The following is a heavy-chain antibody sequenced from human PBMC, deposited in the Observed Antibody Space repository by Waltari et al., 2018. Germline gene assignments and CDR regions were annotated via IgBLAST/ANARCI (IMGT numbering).Heavy chain of an antibody. J-gene: IGHJ4*02. V-gene: IGHV3-20*04. CDR3: ARDGAADTPLHY. Sequence: EVQLVESGGGVVRPGGSLRLSCAASGFTFDDYGMTWVRQAPGKGLEWVSGINWNGGSTGYADSVKGRFTIARDNAKNSLYLQMNSLRADDTACYYCARDGAADTPLHYWGQGTLVTVSS. CDR2: INWNGGST. CDR1: GFTFDDYG. D-gene: IGHD2-15*01.